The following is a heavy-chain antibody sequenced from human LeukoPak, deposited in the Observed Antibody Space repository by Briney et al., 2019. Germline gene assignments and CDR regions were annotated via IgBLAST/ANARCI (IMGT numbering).Heavy chain of an antibody. Sequence: PSETLSLTCTVSRGSLSPDHCAWIRQPPGKGLEWIGYIFYTGRARYNPSLEGRATLTVDMSKNQVSLKLRSVTAADTATYYCARLVDGANTRVGYWGQGTLVTVSS. CDR2: IFYTGRA. J-gene: IGHJ4*02. V-gene: IGHV4-59*08. CDR3: ARLVDGANTRVGY. D-gene: IGHD4/OR15-4a*01. CDR1: RGSLSPDH.